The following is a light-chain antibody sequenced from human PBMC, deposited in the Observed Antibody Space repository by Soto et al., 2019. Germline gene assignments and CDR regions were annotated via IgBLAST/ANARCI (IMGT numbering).Light chain of an antibody. Sequence: QSVLTQPPSASGTPGQRVTISCSGSSSNIGRNTVNWYQQLPGTAPKLLIYSNNQRPSGVPDRFSGSKSGTSGSLAISGLQSEDEADYYCAGWDDSLNGTVFGGGTKLTVL. CDR2: SNN. J-gene: IGLJ2*01. CDR1: SSNIGRNT. V-gene: IGLV1-44*01. CDR3: AGWDDSLNGTV.